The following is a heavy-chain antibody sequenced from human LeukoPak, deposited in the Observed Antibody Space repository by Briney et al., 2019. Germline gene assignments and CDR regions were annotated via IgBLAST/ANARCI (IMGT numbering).Heavy chain of an antibody. Sequence: GGSLRLSCAASGFTFSSYGMSWIRQAPGKGPEWVSYISSSGSTIYYADSVKGRFTISRDNAKNSLYLQMNSLRAEDTAVYYCAKDGRRISMIGVVRRGHYFDYWGQGILVTVSS. V-gene: IGHV3-11*01. CDR1: GFTFSSYG. CDR2: ISSSGSTI. J-gene: IGHJ4*02. CDR3: AKDGRRISMIGVVRRGHYFDY. D-gene: IGHD3-22*01.